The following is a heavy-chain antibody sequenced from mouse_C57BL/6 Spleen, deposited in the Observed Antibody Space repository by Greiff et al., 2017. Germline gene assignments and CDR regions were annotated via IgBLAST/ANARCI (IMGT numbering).Heavy chain of an antibody. J-gene: IGHJ2*01. CDR2: IRLKSDNYAT. V-gene: IGHV6-3*01. CDR1: GFTFSNYW. D-gene: IGHD1-1*01. Sequence: EVKLMESGGGLVQPGGSMKLSCVASGFTFSNYWMNWVRQSPEKGLEWVAQIRLKSDNYATHYAESVKGRFTISRDDSKSSVYLQMNNLRAEDTGIYYCTPGSKGYFDYWGQGTTLTVSS. CDR3: TPGSKGYFDY.